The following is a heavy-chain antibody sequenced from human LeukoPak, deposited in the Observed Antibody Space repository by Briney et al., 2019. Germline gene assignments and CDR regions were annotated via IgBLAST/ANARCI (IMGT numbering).Heavy chain of an antibody. D-gene: IGHD3-9*01. CDR1: GYTFTSYG. CDR2: ISAYNGNT. V-gene: IGHV1-18*01. CDR3: ARGIRLLRYFDWLLYGDAFDI. Sequence: ASVKVSCKASGYTFTSYGISWVRQAPGQGLEWMGWISAYNGNTNYAQKLQGRVTMTTDTSTSTAYIELRSLRSDDTAVYYCARGIRLLRYFDWLLYGDAFDIWGQGTMVTVSS. J-gene: IGHJ3*02.